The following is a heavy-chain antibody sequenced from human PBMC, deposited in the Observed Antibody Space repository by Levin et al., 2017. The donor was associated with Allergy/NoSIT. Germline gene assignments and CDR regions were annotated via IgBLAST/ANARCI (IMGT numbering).Heavy chain of an antibody. CDR1: GFTFSSYS. D-gene: IGHD3-10*01. CDR3: ARDLRGMVRGVIITRFDY. V-gene: IGHV3-48*01. CDR2: ISSSSSTI. J-gene: IGHJ4*02. Sequence: GGSLRLSCAASGFTFSSYSMNWVRQAPGKGLEWVSYISSSSSTIYYADSVKGRFTISRDNAKNSLYLQMNSLRAEDTAVYYCARDLRGMVRGVIITRFDYWGQGTLVTVSS.